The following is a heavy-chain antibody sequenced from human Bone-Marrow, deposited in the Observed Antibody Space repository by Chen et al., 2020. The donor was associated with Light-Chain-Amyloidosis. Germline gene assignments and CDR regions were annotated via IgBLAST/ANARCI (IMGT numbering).Heavy chain of an antibody. CDR1: GGSVSSGDYY. CDR3: AGAPALGAYDYIFDY. CDR2: IYYNGNS. J-gene: IGHJ4*02. D-gene: IGHD5-12*01. V-gene: IGHV4-31*03. Sequence: QVHLQESGPGLVKPSQTLSLTCTVSGGSVSSGDYYWNWIRQHPGKGLEWIGYIYYNGNSYYNPSLHSRVTISLDTSKNQFSLKLSSVTAADTALYYCAGAPALGAYDYIFDYLGQGTLVTVSS.